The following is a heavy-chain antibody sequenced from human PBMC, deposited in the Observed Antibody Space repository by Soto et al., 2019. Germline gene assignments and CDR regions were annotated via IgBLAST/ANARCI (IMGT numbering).Heavy chain of an antibody. J-gene: IGHJ1*01. CDR2: ISAYNGNT. Sequence: QVLLVQSGAEVKKPGASVKVSCKASGYTFISYGFSWVRQAPGQGLEWMGWISAYNGNTNYAQKLQGRVTMTTDTSTSTAYMEIRSLRSHDTAVYYCARVELSCSGGSCFPEGYFQHWGQGTLVTVSS. CDR3: ARVELSCSGGSCFPEGYFQH. CDR1: GYTFISYG. D-gene: IGHD2-15*01. V-gene: IGHV1-18*01.